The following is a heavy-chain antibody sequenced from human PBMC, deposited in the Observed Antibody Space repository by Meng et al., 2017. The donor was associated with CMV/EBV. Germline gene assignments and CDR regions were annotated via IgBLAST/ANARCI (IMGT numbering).Heavy chain of an antibody. V-gene: IGHV3-15*01. CDR2: IRSKADGGTI. D-gene: IGHD5-24*01. J-gene: IGHJ4*02. Sequence: GGSLRLSCAASGFTFNNAWMNWVRQAPGKGLEWVGRIRSKADGGTIDYAAPVKGRFTISRDDSKDTLYLQMNSLKTEDTAIYYCTTRRDGCNPHWGQGTLVTVFS. CDR1: GFTFNNAW. CDR3: TTRRDGCNPH.